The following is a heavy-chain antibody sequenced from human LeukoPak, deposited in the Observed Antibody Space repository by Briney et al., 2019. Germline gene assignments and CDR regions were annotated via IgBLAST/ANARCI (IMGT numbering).Heavy chain of an antibody. Sequence: SETLSLTCTVSGGSISSYYWSWIRQPPGKGLEWIGYIYYSGSTNYNPSLKSRVTISVDTSKNQFSLKLSSVTAADTAVYYCARDWADCSSTSCYGGWFDPWGQGTLVTVSS. J-gene: IGHJ5*02. CDR2: IYYSGST. D-gene: IGHD2-2*01. CDR3: ARDWADCSSTSCYGGWFDP. V-gene: IGHV4-59*01. CDR1: GGSISSYY.